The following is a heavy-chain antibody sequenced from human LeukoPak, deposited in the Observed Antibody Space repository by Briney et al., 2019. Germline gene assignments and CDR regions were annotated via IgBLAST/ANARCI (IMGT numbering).Heavy chain of an antibody. CDR2: ISSSSSYT. D-gene: IGHD2-15*01. J-gene: IGHJ4*02. V-gene: IGHV3-11*06. CDR1: GFTFSDYY. Sequence: GGSLRLSCAASGFTFSDYYMSWIRQAPGKGLEWVSYISSSSSYTNYADSVKGRFTISRDNAKNSLYLQMDSLRAEDTAVYYCPTSRNSRYRKSQFDYWGQGTLFTVSS. CDR3: PTSRNSRYRKSQFDY.